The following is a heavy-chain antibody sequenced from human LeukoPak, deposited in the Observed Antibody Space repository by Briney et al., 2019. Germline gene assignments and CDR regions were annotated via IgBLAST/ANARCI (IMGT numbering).Heavy chain of an antibody. CDR1: GYTFTNYY. CDR3: ARDHYVDTPMAHGMDV. D-gene: IGHD5-18*01. V-gene: IGHV1-46*01. J-gene: IGHJ6*02. Sequence: ASVKVSCKASGYTFTNYYMHWVRQAPGQGLEWMGIINPSGGSTRYAQKFQGLVTMTRDTSTSTVYMELSSLRSEDTAAYYCARDHYVDTPMAHGMDVWGQGTTVTVSS. CDR2: INPSGGST.